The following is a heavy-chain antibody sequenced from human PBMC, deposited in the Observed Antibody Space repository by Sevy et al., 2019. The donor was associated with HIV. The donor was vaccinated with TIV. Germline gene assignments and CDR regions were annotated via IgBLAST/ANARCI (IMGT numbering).Heavy chain of an antibody. CDR3: ANCMVATIGPSDY. CDR1: GFTFSSYA. J-gene: IGHJ4*02. V-gene: IGHV3-23*01. CDR2: ISGSGGST. Sequence: GGSLRLSCAASGFTFSSYAMSWVRQAPGKGLEWVSAISGSGGSTYYADSVKGRFTMSRDNSTNTVYLQMNSLRAEDTAVYYCANCMVATIGPSDYWGQGTLVTVSS. D-gene: IGHD5-12*01.